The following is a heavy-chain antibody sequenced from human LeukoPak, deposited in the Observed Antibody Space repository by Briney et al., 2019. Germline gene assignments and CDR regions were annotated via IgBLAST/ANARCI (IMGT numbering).Heavy chain of an antibody. CDR1: GFIFTTYT. J-gene: IGHJ4*02. V-gene: IGHV3-64D*06. CDR3: VGDQVDDTGFLR. CDR2: VKGDGRTT. D-gene: IGHD2-8*02. Sequence: GGSLRLSCSASGFIFTTYTMYWVRQAPGKGLEYVSVVKGDGRTTYYADSMKGRFTISRDNSKNAVYLQMSSLRPEDTAVYYCVGDQVDDTGFLRWGQGTRVTVS.